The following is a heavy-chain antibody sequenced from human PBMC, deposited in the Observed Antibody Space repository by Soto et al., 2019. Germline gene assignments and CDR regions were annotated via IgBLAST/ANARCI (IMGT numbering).Heavy chain of an antibody. Sequence: QVQLQQWGAGLFKTSETLSLTCAVYGGSYSDYYWTCIRQPPGKGLEWIGEINQSGSTNYRASLRSRVTMSVDTSKAQFSLKMSSVTAADTAVYYCVCSSSDYFYGMDVWGQGTTVTVSS. CDR2: INQSGST. CDR3: VCSSSDYFYGMDV. V-gene: IGHV4-34*01. J-gene: IGHJ6*02. D-gene: IGHD6-6*01. CDR1: GGSYSDYY.